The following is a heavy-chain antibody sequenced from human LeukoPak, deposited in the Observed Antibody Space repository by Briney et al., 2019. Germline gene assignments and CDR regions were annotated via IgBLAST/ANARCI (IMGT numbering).Heavy chain of an antibody. V-gene: IGHV7-4-1*02. J-gene: IGHJ4*02. CDR3: ARLRGASCSGGSCYDY. CDR2: INTNTGNT. Sequence: GASVKLSCKASGYTFTTYAMSWVRQAPGQGLEWMGSINTNTGNTTYAESVTGRFVFSLDTSVSTAYLQISSLKAEDTALYYCARLRGASCSGGSCYDYWGQGTLVTVSS. CDR1: GYTFTTYA. D-gene: IGHD2-15*01.